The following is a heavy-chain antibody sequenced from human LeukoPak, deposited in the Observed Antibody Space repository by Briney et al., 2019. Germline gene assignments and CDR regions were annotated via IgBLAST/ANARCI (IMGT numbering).Heavy chain of an antibody. CDR2: ISHTGST. Sequence: SETLSLTCTVSGASIIGHYWSWVRQSPEKGLEWIGYISHTGSTNYNPFLKSRVTMSVDTSKKQFSLRPNSVTAVDTAIYYCARDQISINALDIWGQGTLVTVSS. CDR3: ARDQISINALDI. CDR1: GASIIGHY. J-gene: IGHJ3*02. D-gene: IGHD3-10*01. V-gene: IGHV4-59*11.